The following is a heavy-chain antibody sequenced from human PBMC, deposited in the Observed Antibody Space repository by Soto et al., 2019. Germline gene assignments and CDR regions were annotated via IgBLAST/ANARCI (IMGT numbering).Heavy chain of an antibody. D-gene: IGHD2-15*01. CDR1: GGSISSSSYY. CDR2: IYYSGST. CDR3: AREGDEVVVAASRFDY. J-gene: IGHJ4*02. Sequence: SETLSLTCTVSGGSISSSSYYWGWIRQPPGKGLEWIGSIYYSGSTYYNPSLKSRVTISVDTSKNQFSLKLSSVTAADTAVYYCAREGDEVVVAASRFDYWGQGTLVTVSS. V-gene: IGHV4-39*02.